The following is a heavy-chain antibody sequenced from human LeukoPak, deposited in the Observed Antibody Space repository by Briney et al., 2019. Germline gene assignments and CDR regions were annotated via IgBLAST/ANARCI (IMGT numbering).Heavy chain of an antibody. D-gene: IGHD1-26*01. CDR1: GTTFSRSA. V-gene: IGHV1-69*05. Sequence: SVKVSCKASGTTFSRSAISWVRQAPGQGLEWLGGVVPILGTTNSAQKFRDRVSITTDESTSTPYRDVTSLRSVDTAVYYCAREDASATMGFDSWGQGTLVTVSS. J-gene: IGHJ4*02. CDR3: AREDASATMGFDS. CDR2: VVPILGTT.